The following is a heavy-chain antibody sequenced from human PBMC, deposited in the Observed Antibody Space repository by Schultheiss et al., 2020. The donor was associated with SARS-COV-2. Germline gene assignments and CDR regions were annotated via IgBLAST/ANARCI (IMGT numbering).Heavy chain of an antibody. V-gene: IGHV3-21*05. Sequence: GGSLRLSCAASGFTFSSYSMNWVRQAPGKGLEWVSYISSSSSYTNYADSVKGRFTISRHNSKNTLYLQMNSLRAEDTAVYYCAREQYGLFDYWGQGTLVTVSS. CDR1: GFTFSSYS. D-gene: IGHD3-10*01. CDR2: ISSSSSYT. CDR3: AREQYGLFDY. J-gene: IGHJ4*02.